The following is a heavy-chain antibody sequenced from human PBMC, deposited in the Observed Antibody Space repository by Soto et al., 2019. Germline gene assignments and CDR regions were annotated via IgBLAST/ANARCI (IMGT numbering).Heavy chain of an antibody. CDR3: AARPYYYGSGSYYNPSLDY. V-gene: IGHV1-58*01. J-gene: IGHJ4*02. D-gene: IGHD3-10*01. Sequence: GASVKVSCKASGFTFTSSAVQWVRQARGQRLEWIGWIVVGSGNTNYAQKFQERVTITRDMSTSTAYMELSSLRSEDTAVYYCAARPYYYGSGSYYNPSLDYWGQGTLVTV. CDR1: GFTFTSSA. CDR2: IVVGSGNT.